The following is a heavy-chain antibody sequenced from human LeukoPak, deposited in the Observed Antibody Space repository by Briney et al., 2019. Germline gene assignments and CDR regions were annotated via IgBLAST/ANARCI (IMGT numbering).Heavy chain of an antibody. J-gene: IGHJ4*02. CDR1: GFTFSIFA. D-gene: IGHD6-13*01. Sequence: GGSLRLSCVASGFTFSIFALDWVRQAPGRGLEWIAVVSRTGTTKYYADSVKRLFTVCRDNSKNTVYLQMNSLRVDDSAVYYCAKSRYSSSWYYFDYWGQGTLVTVSS. CDR2: VSRTGTTK. V-gene: IGHV3-23*01. CDR3: AKSRYSSSWYYFDY.